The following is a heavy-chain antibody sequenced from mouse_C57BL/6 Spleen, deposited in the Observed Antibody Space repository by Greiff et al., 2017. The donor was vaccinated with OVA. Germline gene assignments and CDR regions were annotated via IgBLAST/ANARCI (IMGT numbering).Heavy chain of an antibody. CDR2: IDPENGDT. Sequence: VQLQQSGAELVRPGASVKLSCTASGFNIKDDYMHWVKQRPEQGLEWIGWIDPENGDTEYASKFQGKATITADTSSNTAYLQLSSLTSEDTAVYYCTTIRRRDYWGQGTTLTVSS. V-gene: IGHV14-4*01. J-gene: IGHJ2*01. CDR3: TTIRRRDY. D-gene: IGHD2-12*01. CDR1: GFNIKDDY.